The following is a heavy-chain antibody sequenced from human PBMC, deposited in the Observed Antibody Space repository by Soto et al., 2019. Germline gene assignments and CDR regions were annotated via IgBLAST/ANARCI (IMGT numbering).Heavy chain of an antibody. CDR3: ARTPPHYYDILTGYYKNYYYYGMDV. V-gene: IGHV1-69*13. CDR1: GGTFSSYA. Sequence: PRASVKVSCKASGGTFSSYAISWVRQAPGQGLEWMGGIIPIFGTANYAQKFQGRVTITADESTSTAYMELSSLRSEDTAVYYCARTPPHYYDILTGYYKNYYYYGMDVWGQGTTVTVSS. J-gene: IGHJ6*02. D-gene: IGHD3-9*01. CDR2: IIPIFGTA.